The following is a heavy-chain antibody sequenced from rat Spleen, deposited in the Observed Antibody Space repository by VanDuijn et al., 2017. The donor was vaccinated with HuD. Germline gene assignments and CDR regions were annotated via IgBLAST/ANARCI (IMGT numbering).Heavy chain of an antibody. J-gene: IGHJ2*01. Sequence: EVQLVESGGGLVQPGRSMKLSCAASGFTFSNYDMVWVRQAPAQGLKWVATISYDGSTPYYRDSVKGRFTISRDNAKSTLYLHMDSLRSEDTATYHCTRGYYFDYCGQGVMVTVSS. CDR2: ISYDGSTP. CDR1: GFTFSNYD. CDR3: TRGYYFDY. V-gene: IGHV5-29*01.